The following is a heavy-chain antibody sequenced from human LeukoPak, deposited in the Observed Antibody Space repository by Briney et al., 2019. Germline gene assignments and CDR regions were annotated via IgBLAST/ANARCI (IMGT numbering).Heavy chain of an antibody. Sequence: PGGSLRLSCAASGFTFSNAWMSWVRQAPGKGLEWVGRIKSKTDGGTTDYAAPVKGRFTISRDDSKNTLYLQMNSLKTEDTAVYYCTTLHYYDSSGSAAFDIWGQGTMVTVSS. J-gene: IGHJ3*02. D-gene: IGHD3-22*01. V-gene: IGHV3-15*05. CDR2: IKSKTDGGTT. CDR3: TTLHYYDSSGSAAFDI. CDR1: GFTFSNAW.